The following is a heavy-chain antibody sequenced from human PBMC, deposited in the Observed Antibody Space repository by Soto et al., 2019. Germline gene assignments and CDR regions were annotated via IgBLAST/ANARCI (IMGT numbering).Heavy chain of an antibody. D-gene: IGHD6-13*01. CDR1: GPTFRNYA. J-gene: IGHJ5*02. Sequence: GGPLSLSCAVSGPTFRNYAMTWVRQAPEKGLEWVSTIAGDASSTFYPDSVKGRFTISRDNSNNMLYLQINSLRSEDTAVYYCAIGGHYSVFDPWGQGTLVTVSS. CDR2: IAGDASST. CDR3: AIGGHYSVFDP. V-gene: IGHV3-23*01.